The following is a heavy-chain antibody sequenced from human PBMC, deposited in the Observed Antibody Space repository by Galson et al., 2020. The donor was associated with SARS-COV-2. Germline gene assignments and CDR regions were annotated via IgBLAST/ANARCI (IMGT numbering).Heavy chain of an antibody. V-gene: IGHV1-2*04. CDR3: ARESSNYSSGVYYYGMDV. CDR1: GYTFTGYY. D-gene: IGHD4-4*01. Sequence: ASVKVSCKASGYTFTGYYMHWVRQAPGQGLEWMGWINPNSGGTNYAQKFQGWVTMTRDTSISTAYMELSRLRSDDTAVYYCARESSNYSSGVYYYGMDVWGQGTTVTVSS. CDR2: INPNSGGT. J-gene: IGHJ6*02.